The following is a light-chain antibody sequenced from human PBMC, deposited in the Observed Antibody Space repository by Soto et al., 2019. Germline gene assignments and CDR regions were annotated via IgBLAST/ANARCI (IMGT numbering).Light chain of an antibody. CDR3: QQYGSSLLLT. V-gene: IGKV3-20*01. Sequence: EIVLTQSPGTLSLSPGERAALSCRASQGFSSSFLAWYQHRPGQAPRLLIYGASSRATGIPDRFSGSGSGTDFTLTISRLEPEDFAVYYCQQYGSSLLLTFGGGTKVDIK. J-gene: IGKJ4*01. CDR2: GAS. CDR1: QGFSSSF.